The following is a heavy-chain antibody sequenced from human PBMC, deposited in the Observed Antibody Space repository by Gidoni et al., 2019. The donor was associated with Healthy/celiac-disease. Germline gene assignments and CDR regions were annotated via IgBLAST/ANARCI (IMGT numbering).Heavy chain of an antibody. CDR2: INHSGST. Sequence: QLQQWGAGLLKPSETLSLTCAVYGGSFSGYYWSWIRQPPGKGLEWIGEINHSGSTNYNPSLKSRVTISVDTSKNQFSLKLSSVTAADTAVYYCARGGSLRIAAAGKFDPWGQGTLVTVSS. J-gene: IGHJ5*02. V-gene: IGHV4-34*01. CDR1: GGSFSGYY. CDR3: ARGGSLRIAAAGKFDP. D-gene: IGHD6-13*01.